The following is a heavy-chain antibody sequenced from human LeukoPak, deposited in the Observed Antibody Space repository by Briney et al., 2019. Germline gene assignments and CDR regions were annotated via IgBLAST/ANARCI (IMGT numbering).Heavy chain of an antibody. CDR2: MNPNSGNT. J-gene: IGHJ4*02. CDR3: ARLGSTSWEDY. Sequence: ASVKVSCKASGYTFTSYDINWVRQATGQGLEWMGWMNPNSGNTGYAQKFQGRVTITRNTSISTAYMELSSLRPEDTAVYYCARLGSTSWEDYWGQGTLVTVSS. CDR1: GYTFTSYD. D-gene: IGHD2-2*01. V-gene: IGHV1-8*03.